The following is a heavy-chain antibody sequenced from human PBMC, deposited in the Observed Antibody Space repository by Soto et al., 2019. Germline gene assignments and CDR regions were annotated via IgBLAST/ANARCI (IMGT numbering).Heavy chain of an antibody. CDR1: GFTFSSYA. Sequence: PVGSLRLSCAASGFTFSSYAMSWVRQAPGKGLEWVSAISGSGGSTYYADSVKGRFTISRDNSKNTLYLQMNSLRAEDTAVYYCAKAAPSLYYYDSSGQHYWGQGTLVTVSS. J-gene: IGHJ4*02. CDR2: ISGSGGST. D-gene: IGHD3-22*01. V-gene: IGHV3-23*01. CDR3: AKAAPSLYYYDSSGQHY.